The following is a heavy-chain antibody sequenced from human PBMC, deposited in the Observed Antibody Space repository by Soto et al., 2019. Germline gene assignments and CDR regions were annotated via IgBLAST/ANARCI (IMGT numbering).Heavy chain of an antibody. D-gene: IGHD4-17*01. CDR1: GFTFSSYA. Sequence: EVQLLESGGGLVQPGGSLRLSCAASGFTFSSYAMSWVRQAPGKGLEWVSAISGSGGSTYYADSVKGRFTISRDNAKDTLYLRMNSLRAEDTAVYYCAKSYMSTTVTTGGYYMDVWGKGTTVTVSS. CDR2: ISGSGGST. J-gene: IGHJ6*03. CDR3: AKSYMSTTVTTGGYYMDV. V-gene: IGHV3-23*01.